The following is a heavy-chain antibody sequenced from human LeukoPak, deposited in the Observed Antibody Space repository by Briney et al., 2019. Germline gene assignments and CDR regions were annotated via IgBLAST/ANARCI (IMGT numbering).Heavy chain of an antibody. V-gene: IGHV4-34*01. Sequence: SETLSLTCAVYGEYFSTYYYSWIRQPPGKGLEWIGEINHSGSTNYNPSLKSRLTISVDMSKKQFFLRLSSVTAADTAMYYCATLMVRGVSQSFPHWGQGTLVTVSS. J-gene: IGHJ1*01. CDR2: INHSGST. CDR1: GEYFSTYY. CDR3: ATLMVRGVSQSFPH. D-gene: IGHD3-10*01.